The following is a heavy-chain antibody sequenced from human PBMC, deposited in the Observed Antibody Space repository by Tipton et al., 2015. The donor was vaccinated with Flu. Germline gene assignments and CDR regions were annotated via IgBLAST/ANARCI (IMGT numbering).Heavy chain of an antibody. CDR1: GGSISSYY. J-gene: IGHJ6*02. CDR2: IYYSGST. V-gene: IGHV4-59*08. Sequence: LRLSCTVSGGSISSYYWSWIRQPPGKGLEWIGYIYYSGSTNYNPSLKSRVTISVDTSKNQFSLKLSSVTAADTAVYYCARHLAGPGYYYYYGMDVWGQGTTVTVSS. CDR3: ARHLAGPGYYYYYGMDV.